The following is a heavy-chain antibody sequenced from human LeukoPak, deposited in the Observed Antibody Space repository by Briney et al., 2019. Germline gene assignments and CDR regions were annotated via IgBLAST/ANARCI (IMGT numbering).Heavy chain of an antibody. J-gene: IGHJ4*02. CDR1: GFTFSSYA. Sequence: GGSLRLSCAASGFTFSSYAMTWVRRAPGKGLEWVSTIGGGGGTTYYADSVKGRFTISRDNSKNTLDLQMSGLRAEDTAVYYCARRGHGYGSPFDYWGQGTLVTVPS. V-gene: IGHV3-23*01. CDR2: IGGGGGTT. D-gene: IGHD5-18*01. CDR3: ARRGHGYGSPFDY.